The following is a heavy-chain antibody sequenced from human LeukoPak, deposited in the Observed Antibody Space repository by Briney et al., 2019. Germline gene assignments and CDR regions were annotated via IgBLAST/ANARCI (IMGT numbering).Heavy chain of an antibody. CDR1: GYTFTSYD. D-gene: IGHD1-26*01. CDR2: MNPNSGNT. CDR3: ASSWLGAKGFDP. J-gene: IGHJ5*02. Sequence: ASVKVSCKASGYTFTSYDNNWVRQATGQGLEWMGWMNPNSGNTGYAQKFQGRVTMTRNTSISTAYMELSSLRSEDTAVYYCASSWLGAKGFDPWGQGTLVTVSS. V-gene: IGHV1-8*01.